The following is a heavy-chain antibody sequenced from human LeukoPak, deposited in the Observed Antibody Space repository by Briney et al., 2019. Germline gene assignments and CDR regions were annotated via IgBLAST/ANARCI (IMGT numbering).Heavy chain of an antibody. Sequence: SETLSLTCTVSGGSISSYYWSWIRQPAGKGLEWIGRIYTSGSTNYNPSLKSRVTMSVDTSKNQFSLKLSSVSAADTAVYYCARDKRMVRGVIIHNWFDPRGQGTLVTVSS. CDR3: ARDKRMVRGVIIHNWFDP. CDR1: GGSISSYY. V-gene: IGHV4-4*07. J-gene: IGHJ5*02. CDR2: IYTSGST. D-gene: IGHD3-10*01.